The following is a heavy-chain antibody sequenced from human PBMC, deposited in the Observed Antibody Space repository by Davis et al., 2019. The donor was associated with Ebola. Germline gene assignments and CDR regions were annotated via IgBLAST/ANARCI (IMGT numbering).Heavy chain of an antibody. CDR3: ARGRYYGSGSYIGMYYGMDV. V-gene: IGHV1-69*13. D-gene: IGHD3-10*01. Sequence: SVKVSCKASGGTFSSYAISWVRQAPGQGLEWMGGIIPILGTANYAQKFQGRVTITADESTSTAYMELSSLRSEDTAVYYCARGRYYGSGSYIGMYYGMDVWGQGTTVTVSS. CDR2: IIPILGTA. CDR1: GGTFSSYA. J-gene: IGHJ6*02.